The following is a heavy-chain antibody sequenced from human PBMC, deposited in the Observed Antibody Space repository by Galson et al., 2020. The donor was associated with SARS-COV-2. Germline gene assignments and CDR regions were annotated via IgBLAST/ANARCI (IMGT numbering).Heavy chain of an antibody. V-gene: IGHV1-3*01. CDR1: GYTFTSYA. J-gene: IGHJ4*02. D-gene: IGHD3-10*01. CDR2: INAGNGNT. Sequence: ASVKVSCKASGYTFTSYAMHWVRQAPGQRLEWMGWINAGNGNTKYSQKFQGRVTITRDTSASTAYMELSSLRSEDTAVYYCARWRGMVRGALLPDYWGQGTLVAVSS. CDR3: ARWRGMVRGALLPDY.